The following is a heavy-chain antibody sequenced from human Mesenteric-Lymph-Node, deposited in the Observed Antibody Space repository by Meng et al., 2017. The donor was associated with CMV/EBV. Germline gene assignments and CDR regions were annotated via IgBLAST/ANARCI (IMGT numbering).Heavy chain of an antibody. V-gene: IGHV3-9*01. D-gene: IGHD6-13*01. J-gene: IGHJ3*02. CDR2: ISWNSGSI. Sequence: GGSLRLSCAASGFTFDDYAMHWVRQAPGKGLEWVSGISWNSGSIGYADSVKGRFTISRDNAKNSLYLQMNSLRAEDTAVYYCARVSGYSSSWYGAFDIWGQGTMVTVSS. CDR1: GFTFDDYA. CDR3: ARVSGYSSSWYGAFDI.